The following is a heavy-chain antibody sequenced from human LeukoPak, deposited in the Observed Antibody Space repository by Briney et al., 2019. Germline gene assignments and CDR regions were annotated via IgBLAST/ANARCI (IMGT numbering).Heavy chain of an antibody. J-gene: IGHJ4*02. V-gene: IGHV3-30-3*01. CDR1: GFTFGSYA. CDR2: ISYDGSNK. CDR3: ARDLFSSGWPADY. Sequence: GGSLRLSCAASGFTFGSYAMHWVRQAPGKGLEWVAVISYDGSNKYYADSVKGRFTISRDNSKNTLYLQMNSLRAEDTAVYYCARDLFSSGWPADYWGQGTLVTVSS. D-gene: IGHD6-19*01.